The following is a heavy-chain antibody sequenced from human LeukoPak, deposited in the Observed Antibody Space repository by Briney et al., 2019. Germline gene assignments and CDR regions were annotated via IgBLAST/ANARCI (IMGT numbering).Heavy chain of an antibody. CDR1: GFTFSNYC. CDR2: ICPDGTVT. CDR3: VRDFRSADY. V-gene: IGHV3-74*01. Sequence: GGSLRVSRAASGFTFSNYCMHWVRQIPGKGLVWVSRICPDGTVTNYADSVKGRFTISRDNAKNMVFLQMNSLRADDTAVYYCVRDFRSADYWGQGILVTVSS. J-gene: IGHJ4*02.